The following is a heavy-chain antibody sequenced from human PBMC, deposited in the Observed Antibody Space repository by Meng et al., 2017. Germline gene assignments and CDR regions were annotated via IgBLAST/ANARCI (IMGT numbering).Heavy chain of an antibody. J-gene: IGHJ1*01. Sequence: QLQLWESGARGKKPGASVKVSCKASGYAFTGYYMHWVRQAPGQGLGWMGWINPNSGGTNYAQKFQGRVTMTRDTSISTAYMELSRLRSDDTAVYYCASRYDSSGSAAFQHWGQGTLVTVSS. CDR2: INPNSGGT. V-gene: IGHV1-2*02. CDR1: GYAFTGYY. CDR3: ASRYDSSGSAAFQH. D-gene: IGHD3-22*01.